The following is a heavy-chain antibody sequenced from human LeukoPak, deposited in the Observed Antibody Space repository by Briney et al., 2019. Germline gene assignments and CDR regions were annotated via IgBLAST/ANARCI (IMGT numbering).Heavy chain of an antibody. CDR2: IYHTGST. V-gene: IGHV4-38-2*01. D-gene: IGHD3-22*01. J-gene: IGHJ4*02. CDR1: GYSISSGYY. CDR3: ASGGTAVVMALTYYFDT. Sequence: SETPSLTCAVSGYSISSGYYWGWIRQPPGKGLEWIGSIYHTGSTYYNPSLQSRVTISLDSPKNQFSLKLTSVTAADTAVYYCASGGTAVVMALTYYFDTWGQGTPVSVSP.